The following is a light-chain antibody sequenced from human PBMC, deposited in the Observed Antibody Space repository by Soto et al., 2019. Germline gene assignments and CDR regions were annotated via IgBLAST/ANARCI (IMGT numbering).Light chain of an antibody. CDR1: SSDVGGNKY. CDR2: KVS. J-gene: IGLJ1*01. CDR3: TSSTSDSLYV. V-gene: IGLV2-14*01. Sequence: QSVLTQPASVSLSPGQSITISCTGTSSDVGGNKYVSWYQQYPGKVPKLLINKVSNRPSGVSNRFSGSKSGNTASLTISGLLAEDEADYFCTSSTSDSLYVFGTGTKVTVL.